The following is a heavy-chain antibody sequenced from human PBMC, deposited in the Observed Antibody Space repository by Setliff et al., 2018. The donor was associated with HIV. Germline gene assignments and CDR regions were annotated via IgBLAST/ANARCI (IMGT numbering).Heavy chain of an antibody. D-gene: IGHD6-19*01. CDR2: INHSGST. V-gene: IGHV4-34*01. J-gene: IGHJ4*02. CDR1: GGSFSAYS. CDR3: EVAGQ. Sequence: PSETLSLTCAVYGGSFSAYSWTWIRQPPGKGLEWIGDINHSGSTNYNPSLKSRVTISVDTSKNQFSLKLRSVTAADTAVYYCEVAGQWGQGTLVTVSS.